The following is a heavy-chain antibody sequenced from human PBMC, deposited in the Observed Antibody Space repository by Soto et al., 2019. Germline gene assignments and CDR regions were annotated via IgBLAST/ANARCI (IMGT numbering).Heavy chain of an antibody. Sequence: SETLSLTCAVYGGSFSGYYWSWIRQPPGKGLEWIGEINHSGSTNYNPSLKSRVTISVDTSKNQFSLKLSSVTAADTAVYYCARGLGYYDSSGYYYNPLNAFDIWGQGTMVTVSS. CDR2: INHSGST. CDR3: ARGLGYYDSSGYYYNPLNAFDI. J-gene: IGHJ3*02. D-gene: IGHD3-22*01. CDR1: GGSFSGYY. V-gene: IGHV4-34*01.